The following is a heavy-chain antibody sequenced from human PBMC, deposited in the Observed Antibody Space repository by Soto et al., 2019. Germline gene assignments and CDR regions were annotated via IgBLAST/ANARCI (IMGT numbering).Heavy chain of an antibody. CDR1: GGTFSSYT. CDR2: IIPILGIA. V-gene: IGHV1-69*08. D-gene: IGHD2-15*01. Sequence: QVQLVQSGAEVKKPGSSVKVSCKASGGTFSSYTISWVRQAPGLGLEWMGRIIPILGIANYAQKFQGRVTITADKSTSTAYMELSSLRSEDTAVYYCARDLELGYCSGGSCYDWFDPWGQGTLVTVSS. J-gene: IGHJ5*02. CDR3: ARDLELGYCSGGSCYDWFDP.